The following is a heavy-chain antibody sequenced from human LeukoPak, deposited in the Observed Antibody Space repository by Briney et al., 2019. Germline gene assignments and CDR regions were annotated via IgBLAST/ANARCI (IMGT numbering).Heavy chain of an antibody. V-gene: IGHV3-23*01. J-gene: IGHJ4*02. Sequence: GGSLRLPCAASGFTFSSYAMNWVRQAPGKGLEWVSIVNGSGNNTKYADSVKGRFTISRDNSKNTLYLHMSSLRAEDTAIYYCAKKSNSATFDYWGQGTLVTVSS. CDR3: AKKSNSATFDY. D-gene: IGHD1-26*01. CDR2: VNGSGNNT. CDR1: GFTFSSYA.